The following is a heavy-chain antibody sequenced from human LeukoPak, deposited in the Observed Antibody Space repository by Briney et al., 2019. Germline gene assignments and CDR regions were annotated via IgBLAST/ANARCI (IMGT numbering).Heavy chain of an antibody. Sequence: GGSLRLSCAASGFTFSSYAMSWVRQAPGKGLEWVSAMSGSGGSTYYTDSVKGRFTISRDKSKNTLYLQMNSLRAEDTAVYYCAKAKYSYGDSSADYWGQGTLVTVSS. D-gene: IGHD5-18*01. CDR1: GFTFSSYA. CDR2: MSGSGGST. CDR3: AKAKYSYGDSSADY. J-gene: IGHJ4*02. V-gene: IGHV3-23*01.